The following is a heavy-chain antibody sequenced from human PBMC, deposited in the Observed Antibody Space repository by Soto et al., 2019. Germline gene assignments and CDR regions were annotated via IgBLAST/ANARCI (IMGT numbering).Heavy chain of an antibody. Sequence: QVQLQESGPGLVKPSETLSLTCTVSGGSISSYYWSWIRQPPGKGLEWIGYSYYSGSTNYNPSLKSRVTISVDTSKNQFSLKLSSVTAADTAVYYCARDGDRAFDIWGQGTMVTVSS. J-gene: IGHJ3*02. CDR3: ARDGDRAFDI. D-gene: IGHD2-21*02. CDR2: SYYSGST. V-gene: IGHV4-59*01. CDR1: GGSISSYY.